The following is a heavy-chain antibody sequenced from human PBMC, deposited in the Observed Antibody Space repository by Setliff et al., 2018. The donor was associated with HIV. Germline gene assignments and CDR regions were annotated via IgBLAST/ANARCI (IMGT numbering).Heavy chain of an antibody. CDR3: ARHIGAAAGYIDH. J-gene: IGHJ4*02. CDR2: IFPGDSDT. D-gene: IGHD6-25*01. Sequence: GESLKISCQGSGYSFTRYWIGWVRQMPGKGLEWMGIIFPGDSDTRFSPSFQGQVSLSVDKSATTAYLHWSSLKASDTAIYYCARHIGAAAGYIDHWGQGTLVTVSS. CDR1: GYSFTRYW. V-gene: IGHV5-51*01.